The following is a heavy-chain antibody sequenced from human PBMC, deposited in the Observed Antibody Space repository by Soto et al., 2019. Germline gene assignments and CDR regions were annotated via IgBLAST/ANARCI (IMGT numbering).Heavy chain of an antibody. J-gene: IGHJ6*02. CDR2: IYKGGST. CDR3: ARGGQQLIDGMDV. CDR1: GDSVSSDY. Sequence: PSETLSLTCSVSGDSVSSDYWSWIRQPPGKGLEWIGYIYKGGSTNYNPSLESRLIMSVDTSSNEFSLKLSSVTAADTAVYYCARGGQQLIDGMDVWGQGTTVPVSS. D-gene: IGHD6-13*01. V-gene: IGHV4-59*02.